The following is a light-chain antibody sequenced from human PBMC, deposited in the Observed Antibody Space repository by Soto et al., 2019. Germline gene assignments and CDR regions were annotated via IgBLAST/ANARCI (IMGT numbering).Light chain of an antibody. CDR3: QQYGSSPLT. J-gene: IGKJ5*01. Sequence: EIVLTQSPGTLSLSPGERATLSCRASQSVSSSYLAWYQQKPGQAPRLLIYGASSRSTGIPDRFSGSGSGTHFTLTISRLEPEYFAVYYCQQYGSSPLTFVQGTRLEIK. CDR1: QSVSSSY. CDR2: GAS. V-gene: IGKV3-20*01.